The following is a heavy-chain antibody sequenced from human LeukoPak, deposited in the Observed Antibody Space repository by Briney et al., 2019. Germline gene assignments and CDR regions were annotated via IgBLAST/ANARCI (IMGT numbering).Heavy chain of an antibody. CDR3: AKAESITIFGVALYYFDY. V-gene: IGHV3-53*01. J-gene: IGHJ4*02. D-gene: IGHD3-3*01. CDR2: IYNDGST. CDR1: GLTVSSNF. Sequence: GGSLRLSCAASGLTVSSNFMNWVRQAPGRGLEWVSVIYNDGSTYYADSVKGRFTISRDNSKNTLYLQMNSLRAEDTAVYYCAKAESITIFGVALYYFDYWGQGTLVTVSS.